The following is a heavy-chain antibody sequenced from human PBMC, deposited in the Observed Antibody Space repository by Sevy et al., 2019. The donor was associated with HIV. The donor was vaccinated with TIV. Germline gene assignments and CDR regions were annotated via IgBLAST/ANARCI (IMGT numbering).Heavy chain of an antibody. CDR3: ARDAMVLAVAGPWAFDI. CDR1: GFTFSSYS. J-gene: IGHJ3*02. CDR2: ISSSSGYI. D-gene: IGHD6-19*01. Sequence: GGSLRLSCAASGFTFSSYSMNWVRQAPGKGLEWVSSISSSSGYIYYADSVKGRFTISRDNAKNSLYLQMNSLRAEDTAVYYCARDAMVLAVAGPWAFDIWGQGTMVTVSS. V-gene: IGHV3-21*01.